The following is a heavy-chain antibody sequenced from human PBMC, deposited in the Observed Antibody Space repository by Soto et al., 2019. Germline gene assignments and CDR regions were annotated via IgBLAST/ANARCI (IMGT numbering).Heavy chain of an antibody. V-gene: IGHV3-21*06. CDR1: GFTFTRYS. Sequence: EVQLVESGGGLVKPGGSLRLSCSASGFTFTRYSMNWVRQAPGKGLEWVSSISSTTNYIYYGDSMKGRFTISRDNSKNSLYLEMNSLRVEDTAVYYCARESEDLTSNFDDWGHGTLVTVSS. CDR3: ARESEDLTSNFDD. J-gene: IGHJ4*01. CDR2: ISSTTNYI.